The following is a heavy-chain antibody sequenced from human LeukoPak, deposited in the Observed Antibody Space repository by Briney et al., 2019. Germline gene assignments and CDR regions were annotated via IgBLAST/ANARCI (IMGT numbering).Heavy chain of an antibody. CDR1: GFTFSSYG. D-gene: IGHD5-18*01. V-gene: IGHV3-30*02. Sequence: GGSLRLSCAASGFTFSSYGMHWVRQAPGKGLEWVAVIWYGGSNKYYADSVKGRFTISRDNSKNTLYLQMNSLRAEDTAVYYCAKGAGLPARTPYYYYYMDVWGKGTTVTVSS. J-gene: IGHJ6*03. CDR2: IWYGGSNK. CDR3: AKGAGLPARTPYYYYYMDV.